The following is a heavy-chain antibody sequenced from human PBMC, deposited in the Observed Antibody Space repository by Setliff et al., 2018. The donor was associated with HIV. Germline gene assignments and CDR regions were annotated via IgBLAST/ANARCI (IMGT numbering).Heavy chain of an antibody. J-gene: IGHJ6*02. CDR3: AKTLPTLYPPHDYYFAMDV. CDR1: GFRFRTYA. Sequence: GGSLRLSCVASGFRFRTYAMSWVRQSQGKGLEWVSLISGDGGRATHYSDSVKGRFTISRDDSKNTLYLQMNSLRVEDTAVYYCAKTLPTLYPPHDYYFAMDVWGQGTTVTVSS. V-gene: IGHV3-23*01. CDR2: ISGDGGRAT. D-gene: IGHD2-15*01.